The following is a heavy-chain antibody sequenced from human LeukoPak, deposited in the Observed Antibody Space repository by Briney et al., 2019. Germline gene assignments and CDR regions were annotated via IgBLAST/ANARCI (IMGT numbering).Heavy chain of an antibody. CDR3: ARRRITMVRGVISYAFDI. Sequence: KPSETLSLTCTVSGGSISSYYGSWIRQPPGKGLEWIGYIYYSGSTNYNPSLKSRVTISVDTSKNQFSLKLSSVTAADTAVYYCARRRITMVRGVISYAFDIWGQGTMVTVSS. D-gene: IGHD3-10*01. CDR1: GGSISSYY. CDR2: IYYSGST. J-gene: IGHJ3*02. V-gene: IGHV4-59*01.